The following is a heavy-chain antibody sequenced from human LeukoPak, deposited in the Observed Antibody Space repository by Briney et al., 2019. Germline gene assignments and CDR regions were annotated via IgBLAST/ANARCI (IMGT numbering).Heavy chain of an antibody. V-gene: IGHV3-33*01. CDR3: ATAPSGSGTFLDY. CDR2: IWYGGSDK. Sequence: GGSLRLSCAASGFTFSSYGMHWVRQAPGKGPEWVAVIWYGGSDKYYADSVKGRFTISRDNSKNTLYLQMNSLRAEDTAVYYCATAPSGSGTFLDYWGQGTLVTVSS. D-gene: IGHD3-10*01. CDR1: GFTFSSYG. J-gene: IGHJ4*02.